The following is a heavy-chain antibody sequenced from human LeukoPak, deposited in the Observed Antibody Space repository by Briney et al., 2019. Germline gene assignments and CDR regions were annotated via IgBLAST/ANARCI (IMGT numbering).Heavy chain of an antibody. D-gene: IGHD2-15*01. J-gene: IGHJ4*02. CDR2: IYYSGST. CDR3: ARAPGYYSGGSCYAYVDY. CDR1: GGSISSSSYY. Sequence: TSSETLSLTGTVSGGSISSSSYYWGWIRQPPGKGLEWIGSIYYSGSTYYNPSLKSRVTISVDTSKNQFSLKLSSVTAADTAVYYCARAPGYYSGGSCYAYVDYWGQGTLVTVSS. V-gene: IGHV4-39*07.